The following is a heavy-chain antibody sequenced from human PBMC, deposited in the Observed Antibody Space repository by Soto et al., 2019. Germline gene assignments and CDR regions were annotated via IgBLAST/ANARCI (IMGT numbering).Heavy chain of an antibody. CDR1: GYSFTSYW. CDR3: ATSYCSSTSCPNYYYYYGMDV. V-gene: IGHV5-51*01. J-gene: IGHJ6*02. Sequence: PGESLKISCKGSGYSFTSYWIGWVRQMPGKGLEWMGIIYPGDSDTRYSPSFQGQVTISADKSISTAYLQWSSLKASDTAMYYCATSYCSSTSCPNYYYYYGMDVWGQGTTVTVSS. D-gene: IGHD2-2*01. CDR2: IYPGDSDT.